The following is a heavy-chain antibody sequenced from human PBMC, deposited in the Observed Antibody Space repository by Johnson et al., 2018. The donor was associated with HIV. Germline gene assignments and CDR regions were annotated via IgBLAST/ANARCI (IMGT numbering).Heavy chain of an antibody. CDR1: GFTFSSYA. CDR3: TTGEQWLVQDAFDI. D-gene: IGHD6-19*01. Sequence: VQLVESGGGVVQPGRSLRLSCAASGFTFSSYAMSWVRQAPGKGLEWVSAISGSGGSTYYADSVKGRFTISSDNSKNTLYLQMNSLNTEDTAVYYCTTGEQWLVQDAFDIWGQGTMVTVSS. V-gene: IGHV3-23*04. CDR2: ISGSGGST. J-gene: IGHJ3*02.